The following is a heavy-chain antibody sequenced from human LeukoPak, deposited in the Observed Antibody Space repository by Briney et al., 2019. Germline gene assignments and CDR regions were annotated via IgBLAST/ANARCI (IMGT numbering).Heavy chain of an antibody. V-gene: IGHV3-74*01. CDR1: GFTSNYW. D-gene: IGHD5-12*01. Sequence: PGGSLRLSCAAIGFTSNYWMHWVRQAPGKGLVWVSRISGDGSTTFYADSVKGRFTISRDNSKNTLYLQMNSLRAEDTAVYYCTRGYSGYGNFDCWGQGTLVNVSS. CDR3: TRGYSGYGNFDC. J-gene: IGHJ4*02. CDR2: ISGDGSTT.